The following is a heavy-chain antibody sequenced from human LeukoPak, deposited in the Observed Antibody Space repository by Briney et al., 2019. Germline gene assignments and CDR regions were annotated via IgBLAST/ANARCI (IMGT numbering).Heavy chain of an antibody. Sequence: SVKVSCKASGGTFSSYAISWVRQAPGQGLEWMGGIIPIFGTANYAQKFQGRVTITADESTSTAYMELSSLRSEDTAVYYCARVGRYCSGGSCSSHYYMDVWGKGTTVTISS. J-gene: IGHJ6*03. CDR3: ARVGRYCSGGSCSSHYYMDV. CDR2: IIPIFGTA. CDR1: GGTFSSYA. V-gene: IGHV1-69*13. D-gene: IGHD2-15*01.